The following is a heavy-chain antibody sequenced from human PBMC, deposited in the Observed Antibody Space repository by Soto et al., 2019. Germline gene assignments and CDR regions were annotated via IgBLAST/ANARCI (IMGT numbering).Heavy chain of an antibody. CDR2: IWYDGSNK. J-gene: IGHJ6*03. CDR1: GFTFSSYG. Sequence: GESLKISCAASGFTFSSYGMHWVRQAPGKGLEWVAVIWYDGSNKYYADSVKGRFTISRDNSKNTLYLQMNSLRAEDTAVYYCARGQDSSSWYGQPLSHYMDVWGKGTTVTVSS. V-gene: IGHV3-33*01. CDR3: ARGQDSSSWYGQPLSHYMDV. D-gene: IGHD6-13*01.